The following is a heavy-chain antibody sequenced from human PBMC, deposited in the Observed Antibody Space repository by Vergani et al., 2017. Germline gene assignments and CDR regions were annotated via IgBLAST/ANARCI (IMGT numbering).Heavy chain of an antibody. Sequence: QVQLVQSGAEVKKPGSSVKVSCKASGGTFSSYAISWVRQAPGQGLEWMGRIIPILGTANYAQKFQGRVTITADESTSTAYMERSSLRSEDTAVYYCARAVAGPVYYYMDVWGKGTTVTVSS. CDR2: IIPILGTA. CDR3: ARAVAGPVYYYMDV. V-gene: IGHV1-69*11. D-gene: IGHD6-19*01. J-gene: IGHJ6*03. CDR1: GGTFSSYA.